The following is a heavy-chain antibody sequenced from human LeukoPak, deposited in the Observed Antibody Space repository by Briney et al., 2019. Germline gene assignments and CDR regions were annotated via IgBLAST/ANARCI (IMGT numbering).Heavy chain of an antibody. J-gene: IGHJ4*02. CDR3: ARDPSGLNSGSYYPSVDY. CDR1: GYTLTDSY. V-gene: IGHV1-2*02. Sequence: VASVKVSCKASGYTLTDSYMHWVRQAPGQGLEWMGWINPYNGVTNYAQKFQGRVTLTRDTSISTASMELSRLTSDDTAVYYSARDPSGLNSGSYYPSVDYWGQGTLVPVSS. CDR2: INPYNGVT. D-gene: IGHD1-26*01.